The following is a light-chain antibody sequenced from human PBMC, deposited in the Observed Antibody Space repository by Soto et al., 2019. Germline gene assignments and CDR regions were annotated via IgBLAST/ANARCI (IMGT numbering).Light chain of an antibody. V-gene: IGKV1-5*03. CDR3: QQYNSSPA. Sequence: DIQMTQSPSTLSASVGDRVTITCRASQSISSWLAWYQQKPGKAPKLLIYKASSLESGVPSRFSGSGSGTEFTVTSSSLQPDDFATYYCQQYNSSPAFGQGTKVEIK. J-gene: IGKJ1*01. CDR2: KAS. CDR1: QSISSW.